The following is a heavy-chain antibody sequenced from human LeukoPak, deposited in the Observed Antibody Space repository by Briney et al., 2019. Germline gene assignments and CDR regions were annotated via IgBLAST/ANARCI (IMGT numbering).Heavy chain of an antibody. V-gene: IGHV3-33*01. J-gene: IGHJ4*02. CDR2: IWYDGSNK. D-gene: IGHD3-10*01. Sequence: GRSLRLSCAASGFTFSSYGMHWVRQAPGKGLEWVAVIWYDGSNKYYADSVKGRFTISRDNSKNTLYLQMNSLRAEDTAVYYCARELAGHYYGSGSSFDYWGQGTLVTVSS. CDR1: GFTFSSYG. CDR3: ARELAGHYYGSGSSFDY.